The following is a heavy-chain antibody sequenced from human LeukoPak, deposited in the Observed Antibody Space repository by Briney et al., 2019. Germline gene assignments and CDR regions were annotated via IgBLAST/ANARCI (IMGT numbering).Heavy chain of an antibody. CDR1: GYTFGSYY. CDR2: INPSGGST. D-gene: IGHD3-16*02. V-gene: IGHV1-46*01. CDR3: ARDGRNQGYLRFDP. Sequence: ASVKVCCKASGYTFGSYYMQWVRQAPGQGLEWMGIINPSGGSTSYAQKFQGRVTMTRDTSTSTVYMELSSLRSEDTAVYYCARDGRNQGYLRFDPWGQGTLVTVSS. J-gene: IGHJ5*02.